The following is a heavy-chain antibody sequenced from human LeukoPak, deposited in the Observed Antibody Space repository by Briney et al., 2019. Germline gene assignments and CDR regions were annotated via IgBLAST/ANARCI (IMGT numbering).Heavy chain of an antibody. CDR1: GYTFTSYD. Sequence: GASVKVSCKASGYTFTSYDINWVRQATGQGLEWMGWVNPNSGNTGYAQKFQGRVTMTRDTSISTAYMELSRLRSDDTAVYYCARENEYSSGWYGPQGPYYYYGMDVWGQGTTVTVSS. J-gene: IGHJ6*02. CDR3: ARENEYSSGWYGPQGPYYYYGMDV. D-gene: IGHD6-19*01. CDR2: VNPNSGNT. V-gene: IGHV1-8*01.